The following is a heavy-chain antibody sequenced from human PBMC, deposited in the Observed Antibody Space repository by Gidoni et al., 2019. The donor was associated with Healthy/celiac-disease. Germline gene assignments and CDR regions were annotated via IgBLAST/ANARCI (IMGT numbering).Heavy chain of an antibody. CDR3: ARAAVDYYGMDV. CDR2: IGTAGDP. Sequence: EVQLVESGGGLVQPGGSLGLSCAASGFTFSSYDMHWVRQATGKGLEWVSAIGTAGDPYYPGSVKGRFTISRENAKNSLYLQMNSLRAGDTAVYYCARAAVDYYGMDVWGQGTTVTVSS. D-gene: IGHD6-19*01. CDR1: GFTFSSYD. V-gene: IGHV3-13*05. J-gene: IGHJ6*02.